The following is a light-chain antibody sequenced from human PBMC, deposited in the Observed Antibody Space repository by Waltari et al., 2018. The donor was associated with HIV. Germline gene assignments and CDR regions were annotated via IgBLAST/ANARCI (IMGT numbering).Light chain of an antibody. CDR3: QQYHSQFT. CDR2: DAS. J-gene: IGKJ3*01. Sequence: DIQMTQSPSSLSASVRDRVTITCQATQDIGHYLNWYQQKPGEAPRLLIYDASRLRPGVPSRFSGGGSGTDFTLTISSLQPEDIATYYCQQYHSQFTFGPWTNVHI. V-gene: IGKV1-33*01. CDR1: QDIGHY.